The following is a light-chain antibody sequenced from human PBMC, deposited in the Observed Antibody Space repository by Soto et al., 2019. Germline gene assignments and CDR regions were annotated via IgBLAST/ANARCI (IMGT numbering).Light chain of an antibody. CDR2: WAS. Sequence: DIVMIQSPDSLAVSLGGRGTTNCRSGQRVLYSSNNKNYLAWYQQKPGQPPKLLISWASTRESGVPDRCSGSGSGTDFTLTISSLQAEDVAVYYCQQYYSTPKTFGQGAKVDIK. J-gene: IGKJ1*01. CDR1: QRVLYSSNNKNY. CDR3: QQYYSTPKT. V-gene: IGKV4-1*01.